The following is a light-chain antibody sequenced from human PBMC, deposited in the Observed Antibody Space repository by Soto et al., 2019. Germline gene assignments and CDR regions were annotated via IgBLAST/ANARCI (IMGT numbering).Light chain of an antibody. J-gene: IGKJ5*01. Sequence: EIVLTQSPGTLSLSPGERATLSCRASQSVSSSSLAWYQQKRGQAPRLLIHDASNRATGIPDRFSGSGSGTDFTLTITRLEPEDFAVYYCQQYGSSPRTFGQGTRLEIK. CDR3: QQYGSSPRT. CDR1: QSVSSSS. V-gene: IGKV3-20*01. CDR2: DAS.